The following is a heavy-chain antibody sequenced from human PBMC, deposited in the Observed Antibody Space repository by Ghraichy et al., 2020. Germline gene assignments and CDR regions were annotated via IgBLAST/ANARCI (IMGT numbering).Heavy chain of an antibody. CDR2: ISTTGNSI. V-gene: IGHV3-23*01. J-gene: IGHJ5*02. CDR3: AKDKTVTSGLPPNYLDP. CDR1: GVTFSSYD. Sequence: LSLTCAASGVTFSSYDMTWVRQAPGKGLEWVSAISTTGNSIYYADSVKGRFTISRDNSNNTAYLQMNSLRAEDTGAYYCAKDKTVTSGLPPNYLDPWGLGTLVPVSS. D-gene: IGHD4/OR15-4a*01.